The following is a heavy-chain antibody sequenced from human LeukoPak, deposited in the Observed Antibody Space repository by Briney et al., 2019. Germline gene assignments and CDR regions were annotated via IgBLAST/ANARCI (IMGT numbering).Heavy chain of an antibody. Sequence: PGGSLRLSCAASGFTFSSYSMNWVRQAPGKGLEWVSYISSSSSTIYYADSVKGRFTISRDKAKSSLYLQMNSLRAEDTAVYYCARPYGILTGSVPGYWGQGTLVTVSS. V-gene: IGHV3-48*01. CDR3: ARPYGILTGSVPGY. D-gene: IGHD3-9*01. J-gene: IGHJ4*02. CDR2: ISSSSSTI. CDR1: GFTFSSYS.